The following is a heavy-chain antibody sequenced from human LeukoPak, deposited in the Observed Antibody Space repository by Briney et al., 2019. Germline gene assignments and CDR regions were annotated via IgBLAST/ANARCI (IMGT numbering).Heavy chain of an antibody. D-gene: IGHD5-12*01. V-gene: IGHV4-59*08. J-gene: IGHJ5*02. CDR2: IYYSGST. Sequence: SETLSLTCTVSGGSISNYYWSWIRQPPGKGLEWIGYIYYSGSTNYNPSLKSRVTISVDTSKNQFSLKLSSVTAADTAVYYCARHKEWATAGNWFDPWGQGTTVTVSS. CDR1: GGSISNYY. CDR3: ARHKEWATAGNWFDP.